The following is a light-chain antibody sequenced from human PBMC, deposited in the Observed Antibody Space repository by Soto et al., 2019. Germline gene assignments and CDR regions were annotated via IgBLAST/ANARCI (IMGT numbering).Light chain of an antibody. Sequence: DIVMTQSPFTLPVTPGEPASISCRSSQSLLYNNTYNYLDWYVQKPGQSPQLLIYFGSNRAPGVPDRFSGSGSGTDFTLKINRVEAEDVGTYYCMQALQRLTFGQGTRLEIK. J-gene: IGKJ5*01. V-gene: IGKV2-28*01. CDR2: FGS. CDR1: QSLLYNNTYNY. CDR3: MQALQRLT.